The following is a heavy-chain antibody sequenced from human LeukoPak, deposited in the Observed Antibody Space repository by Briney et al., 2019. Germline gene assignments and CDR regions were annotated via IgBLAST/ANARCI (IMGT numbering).Heavy chain of an antibody. CDR1: GSTVSSNY. CDR2: IYSGGST. Sequence: PGGSLILSCAASGSTVSSNYMSWVRQAAGKGLEWGSVIYSGGSTYYADSVKGRFTISRDNSKNTLYLQMNSLRAEDTAVYYCARQVEGTAMVPFDYWGQGTLVTVSS. J-gene: IGHJ4*02. CDR3: ARQVEGTAMVPFDY. D-gene: IGHD5-18*01. V-gene: IGHV3-53*01.